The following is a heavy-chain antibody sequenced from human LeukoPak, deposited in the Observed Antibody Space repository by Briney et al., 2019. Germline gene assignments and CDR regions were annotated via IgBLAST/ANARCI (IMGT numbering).Heavy chain of an antibody. D-gene: IGHD5-18*01. CDR2: IYYSGST. Sequence: SETLSLTCADYGGSFSGYYWSWIRQPPGKGLEWIGYIYYSGSTNYNPSLKSRVTISVDTSKNKFSLKLSSVTAADTAVYYCARGRTAMVTRGPFDYWGQGTLVTVSS. CDR1: GGSFSGYY. CDR3: ARGRTAMVTRGPFDY. V-gene: IGHV4-59*01. J-gene: IGHJ4*02.